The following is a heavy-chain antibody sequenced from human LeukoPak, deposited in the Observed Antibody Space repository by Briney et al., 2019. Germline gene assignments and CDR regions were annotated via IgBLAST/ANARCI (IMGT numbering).Heavy chain of an antibody. Sequence: GGSLRLSCAASGFTFSSYSMNWVRQAPGKGLEWVSYISSSSSTIYYADSVKGRFTISRDNAKNSLYLQMNSLRAEDTAVYYCARDEGNYSDYFDYWGQGTLVTVSS. D-gene: IGHD3-10*01. J-gene: IGHJ4*02. CDR3: ARDEGNYSDYFDY. CDR1: GFTFSSYS. V-gene: IGHV3-48*01. CDR2: ISSSSSTI.